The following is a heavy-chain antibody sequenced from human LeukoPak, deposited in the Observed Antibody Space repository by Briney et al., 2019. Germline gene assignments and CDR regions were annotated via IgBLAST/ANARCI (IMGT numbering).Heavy chain of an antibody. CDR2: INHSGST. Sequence: SETLSLTCAVYGGSFSGDYWSWIRQPPGKGLEWIGEINHSGSTNYNPSLKSRVTISVDTSKNQFSLKLSSVTAEDTAVYYCARSYAHDYWGQGTLVTVSS. D-gene: IGHD2-2*01. CDR3: ARSYAHDY. CDR1: GGSFSGDY. J-gene: IGHJ4*02. V-gene: IGHV4-34*01.